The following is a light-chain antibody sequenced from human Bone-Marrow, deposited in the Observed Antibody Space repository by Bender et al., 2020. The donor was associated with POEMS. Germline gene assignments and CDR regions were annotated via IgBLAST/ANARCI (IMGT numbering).Light chain of an antibody. CDR1: SRDVGGYNY. CDR2: EVT. CDR3: ISYGSNDSVL. J-gene: IGLJ3*02. V-gene: IGLV2-14*01. Sequence: QSALTQPASVSGSPGQSITISCTGTSRDVGGYNYVSWYQQHPGKAPKLMIYEVTNRPSGVSTRFSGSKSGNTASLTISGLQAEDEADYYCISYGSNDSVLFGGGTKLTVL.